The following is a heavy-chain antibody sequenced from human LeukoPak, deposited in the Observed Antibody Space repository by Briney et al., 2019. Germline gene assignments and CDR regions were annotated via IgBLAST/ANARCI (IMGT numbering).Heavy chain of an antibody. CDR2: ISSSSSYI. D-gene: IGHD3-10*01. J-gene: IGHJ4*02. V-gene: IGHV3-21*01. CDR3: ARAMVRGVRPLYYFDY. Sequence: PGGSLRLSCAASGFTFSSYAMSWVRQAPGKGLEWVSSISSSSSYIYYADSVKGRFTISRDNAKNSLYLQMNSLRAEDTAVYYCARAMVRGVRPLYYFDYWGQGTLVTVSS. CDR1: GFTFSSYA.